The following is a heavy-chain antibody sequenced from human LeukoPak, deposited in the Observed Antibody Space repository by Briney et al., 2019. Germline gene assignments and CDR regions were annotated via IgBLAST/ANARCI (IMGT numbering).Heavy chain of an antibody. V-gene: IGHV3-53*01. CDR2: IYSGGNT. CDR1: GFTVSSNY. Sequence: GGSLRLSCAASGFTVSSNYMSWVRQAPGKGLEWVSVIYSGGNTYYADSVTGRFTISRDNSKNTLYLQMNSLRAEDTAVYYCARVGEGAAKDWGQGTLVTASS. J-gene: IGHJ4*02. D-gene: IGHD1-26*01. CDR3: ARVGEGAAKD.